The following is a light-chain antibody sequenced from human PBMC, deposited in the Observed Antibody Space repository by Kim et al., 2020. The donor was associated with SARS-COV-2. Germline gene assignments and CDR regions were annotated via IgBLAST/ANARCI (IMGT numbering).Light chain of an antibody. CDR2: AAS. V-gene: IGKV3-15*01. CDR1: QSVSRN. Sequence: EVVMTQSPATLSVSPGERVTLSCRASQSVSRNVAWYQQKPGQAPRLLISAASTRAPGIPARFSGSGSGTEFTLTISSLQSEDFAVYFCQQYNNWPPYTLGQGTKLE. J-gene: IGKJ2*01. CDR3: QQYNNWPPYT.